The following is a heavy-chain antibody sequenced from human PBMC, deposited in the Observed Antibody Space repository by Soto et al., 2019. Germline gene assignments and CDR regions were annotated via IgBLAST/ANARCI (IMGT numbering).Heavy chain of an antibody. CDR1: GFTFSSYG. J-gene: IGHJ4*02. CDR2: ISYDGSNK. D-gene: IGHD6-13*01. CDR3: AKMREAAAGYFDY. V-gene: IGHV3-30*18. Sequence: PGGSLRLSCAASGFTFSSYGMHWVRQAPGKGLEWVAVISYDGSNKYYADSVKGRFTISGDNSKNTLYLQMNSLRAEDTAVYYCAKMREAAAGYFDYWGQGTLVTVSS.